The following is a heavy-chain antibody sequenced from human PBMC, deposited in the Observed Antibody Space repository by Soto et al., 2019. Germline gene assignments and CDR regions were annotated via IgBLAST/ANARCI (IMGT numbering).Heavy chain of an antibody. D-gene: IGHD6-13*01. CDR3: ARGRGVVIPAGTPDAFDV. CDR1: GYTFNKYG. Sequence: VKVSFKASGYTFNKYGFNWVRQAPGQGLEWMGRISAFNDYTNLAQKFQGRLTLTTDASTNTAYMELQVLRSDDTAMYYCARGRGVVIPAGTPDAFDVWGQGTMVTVS. V-gene: IGHV1-18*01. J-gene: IGHJ3*01. CDR2: ISAFNDYT.